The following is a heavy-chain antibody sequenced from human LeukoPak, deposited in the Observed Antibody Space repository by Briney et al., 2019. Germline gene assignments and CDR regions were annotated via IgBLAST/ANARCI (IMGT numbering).Heavy chain of an antibody. J-gene: IGHJ6*03. CDR1: GGFFSGYY. V-gene: IGHV4-34*01. D-gene: IGHD3-22*01. Sequence: SETLSLTCAVYGGFFSGYYWSWIRQPPEWGLEWIGEINHSGNTNYNPSLKSRVTISVDTSKTQFSLKLSSVTAADTAVYYGARGQHSSGASKTPMDVWGKGAPVTVSS. CDR2: INHSGNT. CDR3: ARGQHSSGASKTPMDV.